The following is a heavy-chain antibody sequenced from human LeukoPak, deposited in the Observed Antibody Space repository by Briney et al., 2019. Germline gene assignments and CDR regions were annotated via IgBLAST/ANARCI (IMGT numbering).Heavy chain of an antibody. D-gene: IGHD2-8*01. CDR3: ARGTKYCTNGVCYYGMDV. Sequence: GGSLRLSCAASGFTFSSYSMNWVRQAPGKGLEWVSSISSSSSYIYYADSVKGRFTISRDNAKNSLYLQMNSLRAEDTAVYYCARGTKYCTNGVCYYGMDVWGQGTTVTVSS. CDR1: GFTFSSYS. J-gene: IGHJ6*02. CDR2: ISSSSSYI. V-gene: IGHV3-21*01.